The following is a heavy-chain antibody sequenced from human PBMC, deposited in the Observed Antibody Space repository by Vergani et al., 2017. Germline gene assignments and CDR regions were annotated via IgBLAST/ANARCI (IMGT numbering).Heavy chain of an antibody. V-gene: IGHV3-30*03. J-gene: IGHJ1*01. Sequence: QVHLVESGGGVVQPGRFLRLSCVVSGFTSSYYGMHRVRQAPGKGLEWVAVISYDGTQKYYADSVKGRVTISRDNSKSTLYLQMNSLRTEDTSVYYCATKSCGTPGCQIGYFREWGQGTLVTVSS. D-gene: IGHD1-1*01. CDR1: GFTSSYYG. CDR2: ISYDGTQK. CDR3: ATKSCGTPGCQIGYFRE.